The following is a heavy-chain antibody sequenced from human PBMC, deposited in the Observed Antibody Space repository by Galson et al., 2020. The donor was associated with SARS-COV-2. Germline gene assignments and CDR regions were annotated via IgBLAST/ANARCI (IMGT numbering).Heavy chain of an antibody. D-gene: IGHD1-1*01. Sequence: ASVKVSCKTSGYTFSDYYMHWVRQAPGQGLEWMGWINPNSGGTNYAQKFHDRVTMTRDTSISTAYMELSRLRSDDTAVYYCARGDGYNFPDWGQGTLVTVSS. CDR2: INPNSGGT. CDR1: GYTFSDYY. CDR3: ARGDGYNFPD. V-gene: IGHV1-2*02. J-gene: IGHJ4*02.